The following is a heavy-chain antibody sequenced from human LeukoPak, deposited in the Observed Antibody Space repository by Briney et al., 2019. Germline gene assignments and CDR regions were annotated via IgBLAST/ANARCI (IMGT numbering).Heavy chain of an antibody. V-gene: IGHV1-2*02. CDR2: INPNDGDT. Sequence: ASVKVSCKASGYTFTDYYMHWVRQAPGQGLEWMGWINPNDGDTNYAQKFQGRVTMTRDTSISTAHTEVSRLRSDDTAVYYCARANFLYCSSSTCLFDYWGQGTLVTVSS. CDR3: ARANFLYCSSSTCLFDY. CDR1: GYTFTDYY. D-gene: IGHD2-2*01. J-gene: IGHJ4*02.